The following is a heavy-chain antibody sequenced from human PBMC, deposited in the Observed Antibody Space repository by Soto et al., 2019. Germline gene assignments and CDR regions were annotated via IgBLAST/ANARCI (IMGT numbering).Heavy chain of an antibody. V-gene: IGHV1-3*01. D-gene: IGHD5-18*01. CDR2: INAGDGDT. CDR3: ARRLQLWLPFDY. Sequence: QVQLVQSGAEVKKPGASVKVSCKTSGYTLTSYAMHWVRQAPGQRLEWMGWINAGDGDTKYSQKFQGRVTITRDTFANTAYMEVSSLRSEDTAIYYCARRLQLWLPFDYWGQGTLVTVSS. J-gene: IGHJ4*02. CDR1: GYTLTSYA.